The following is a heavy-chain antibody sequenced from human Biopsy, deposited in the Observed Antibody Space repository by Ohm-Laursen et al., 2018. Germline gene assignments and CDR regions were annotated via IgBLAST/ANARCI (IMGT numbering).Heavy chain of an antibody. Sequence: GTLSLTCAVNGESSSGYYWSWIRQPPGKGLEWIGEINHRGSTNYNPSLKSRVTISLDTSRNQVSLRLSSVTAADTAVYYCARGIAVVRSLDVWGQGTTVAVSS. V-gene: IGHV4-34*01. J-gene: IGHJ6*02. CDR2: INHRGST. CDR1: GESSSGYY. CDR3: ARGIAVVRSLDV. D-gene: IGHD5-18*01.